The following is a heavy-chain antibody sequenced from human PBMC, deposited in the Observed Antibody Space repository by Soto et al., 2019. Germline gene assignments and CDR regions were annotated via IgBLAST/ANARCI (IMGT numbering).Heavy chain of an antibody. CDR1: GGSFSDYF. J-gene: IGHJ6*02. Sequence: SETLSLTCAVYGGSFSDYFWTWIRQPPGKGLEWIGEINHSGSTNFNPSLKSRVAISADTSRNQFSLRVTSVTAADTAVYYCAGREFASSSFHYYYYAVDVWGQGTTVTVCS. V-gene: IGHV4-34*01. CDR3: AGREFASSSFHYYYYAVDV. CDR2: INHSGST. D-gene: IGHD6-6*01.